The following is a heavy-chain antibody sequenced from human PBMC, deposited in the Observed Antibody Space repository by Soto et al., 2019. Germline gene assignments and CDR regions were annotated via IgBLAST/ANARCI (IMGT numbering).Heavy chain of an antibody. Sequence: PSEPLSLTCIVSGYSVTSGSYYWTWLRQPPGKGLEWIGYISYTGRTKYNPSLKSRVTMSVDTSKNQFSLKLSSVTAADTAVYYCAREVVQEYVYNWLDPWGQGNLVT. CDR3: AREVVQEYVYNWLDP. J-gene: IGHJ5*02. CDR2: ISYTGRT. D-gene: IGHD2-15*01. V-gene: IGHV4-61*01. CDR1: GYSVTSGSYY.